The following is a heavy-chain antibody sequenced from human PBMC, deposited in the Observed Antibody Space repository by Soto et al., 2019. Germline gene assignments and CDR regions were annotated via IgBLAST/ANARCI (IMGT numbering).Heavy chain of an antibody. CDR3: AREVPHYYDSSGYYVLDY. D-gene: IGHD3-22*01. J-gene: IGHJ4*02. CDR2: IYYSGST. V-gene: IGHV4-39*07. CDR1: GDSITSNSCF. Sequence: SETLSLTCTVSGDSITSNSCFWAWIRQPPGKGLEWIGSIYYSGSTNYNPSLKSRVTISVDTSKNQFSLKLSSVTAADTAVYYCAREVPHYYDSSGYYVLDYWGQGTLVTVSS.